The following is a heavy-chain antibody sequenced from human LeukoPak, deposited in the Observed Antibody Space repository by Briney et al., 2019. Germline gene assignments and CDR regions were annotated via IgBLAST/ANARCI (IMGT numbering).Heavy chain of an antibody. J-gene: IGHJ2*01. Sequence: ASVKVSCKASGYTFTGYYMHWVRQAPGQGLEWMGWISAYNGNTNYAQKLQGRGTMTTDTSTSTAYMELRSLRPDDTAVYYCAREIAAAGTQSYWYFDLWGRGTLVTVSS. D-gene: IGHD6-13*01. CDR2: ISAYNGNT. V-gene: IGHV1-18*04. CDR3: AREIAAAGTQSYWYFDL. CDR1: GYTFTGYY.